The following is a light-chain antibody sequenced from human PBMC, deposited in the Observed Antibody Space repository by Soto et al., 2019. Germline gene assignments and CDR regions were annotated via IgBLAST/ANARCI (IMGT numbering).Light chain of an antibody. CDR3: QQYGSSPRA. CDR1: QSGSATY. CDR2: GAA. J-gene: IGKJ1*01. V-gene: IGKV3-20*01. Sequence: EVVLTQSQDTLSMPPGPRATLSCRASQSGSATYIDWYQQKSGQAPRLLLYGAAGRATGIPDRFSGSGSGTEFTLTIDRLEPEDFATYYCQQYGSSPRAFGQGTKVDIK.